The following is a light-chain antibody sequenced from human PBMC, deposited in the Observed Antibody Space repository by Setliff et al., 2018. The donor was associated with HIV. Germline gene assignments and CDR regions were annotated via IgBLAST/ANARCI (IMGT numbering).Light chain of an antibody. CDR1: SSDVGDYNY. Sequence: SALTQPASVSGSPGQSITISCTGTSSDVGDYNYVSWYQQHPGKAPKLMISDVGNRPSGISNRVSGSKSGNTASLTISGLQAEDEADYYCSSYTSRTPLYVFGTGTKVTVL. CDR2: DVG. CDR3: SSYTSRTPLYV. J-gene: IGLJ1*01. V-gene: IGLV2-14*03.